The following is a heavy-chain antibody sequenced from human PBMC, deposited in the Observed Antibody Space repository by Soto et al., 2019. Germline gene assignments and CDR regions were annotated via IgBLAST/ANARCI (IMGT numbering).Heavy chain of an antibody. D-gene: IGHD2-21*01. J-gene: IGHJ5*02. CDR3: VRGRSRHSDKSLSWFDT. Sequence: QVQIQQWGAGLLRSSETLSLTCAVSGGSFSDNYWSWIRQPPGKALEWLGESNRLRGTNYNLSLKSRVTMSLDTSKPELSLRLTSVTAADTAMYYCVRGRSRHSDKSLSWFDTWGQGTLVTVSS. V-gene: IGHV4-34*01. CDR2: SNRLRGT. CDR1: GGSFSDNY.